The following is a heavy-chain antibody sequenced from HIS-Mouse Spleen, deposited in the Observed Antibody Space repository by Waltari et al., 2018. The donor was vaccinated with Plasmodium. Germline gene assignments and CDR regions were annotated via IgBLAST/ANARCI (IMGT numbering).Heavy chain of an antibody. D-gene: IGHD1-26*01. J-gene: IGHJ4*02. CDR2: IYYSGRT. Sequence: QLQLQESGPGLVKPSETLSLTCTVSGGSISSSSYYWGWIRQPPGKGLEWFGSIYYSGRTYYNPSLKSRVTISVDTSKNQFALKLSSVTAADTAVYYCARRGGSYYYFDYWGQGTLVTVSS. CDR3: ARRGGSYYYFDY. V-gene: IGHV4-39*01. CDR1: GGSISSSSYY.